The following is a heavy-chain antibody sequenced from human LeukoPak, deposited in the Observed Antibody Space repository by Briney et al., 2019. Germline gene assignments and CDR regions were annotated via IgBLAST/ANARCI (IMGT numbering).Heavy chain of an antibody. V-gene: IGHV3-33*01. Sequence: GGSLRLSCAASGFTFSGYGMHWVRQAPGKGLEWVAVIWYDGSNKYYADSVKGRFTISRDNSKNWLYLQMNSLRAEDTAVYYCARFSGSDPEGFFDYRGQGTLVTVSS. J-gene: IGHJ4*02. CDR2: IWYDGSNK. CDR1: GFTFSGYG. CDR3: ARFSGSDPEGFFDY. D-gene: IGHD2-21*02.